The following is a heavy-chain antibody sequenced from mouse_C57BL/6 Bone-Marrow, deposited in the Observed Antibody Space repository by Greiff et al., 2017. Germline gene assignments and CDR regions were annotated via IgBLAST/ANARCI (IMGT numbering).Heavy chain of an antibody. V-gene: IGHV1-81*01. D-gene: IGHD1-1*01. CDR3: GRVLRWGGYFDY. J-gene: IGHJ2*01. CDR2: IYPRSGNT. Sequence: VQLQQSGAELARPGASVKLSCKASGYTFTSYGISWVKQRTGQGLEWIGEIYPRSGNTYYNEKFKGKATLTADKSSSTAYIELRSLTSEDSAVYFCGRVLRWGGYFDYWGQGTTLTVSS. CDR1: GYTFTSYG.